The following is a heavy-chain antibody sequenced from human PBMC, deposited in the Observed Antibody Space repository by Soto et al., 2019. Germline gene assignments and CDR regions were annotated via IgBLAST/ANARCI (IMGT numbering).Heavy chain of an antibody. V-gene: IGHV3-30-3*01. CDR1: GFTFSSYA. J-gene: IGHJ3*02. CDR2: ISYVGSNK. CDR3: ARERVKNRGAFDI. Sequence: QVQLVESGGGVVQPGRSLRLSCAASGFTFSSYAMHWVRQAPGKGLEWGAVISYVGSNKYYADAVKGRFTITRDNSKNTRSLQMTSLSAEDTAVYYCARERVKNRGAFDIRGQGTMVNVS.